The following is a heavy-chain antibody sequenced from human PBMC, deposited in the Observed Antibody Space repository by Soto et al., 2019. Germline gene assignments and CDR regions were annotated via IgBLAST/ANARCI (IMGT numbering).Heavy chain of an antibody. CDR3: ARQQYTVVTAFDV. D-gene: IGHD2-15*01. Sequence: QVQLQEWGPGLVKTSDTLSLTCTVSGGSITPYYWSWIRQPPGEGLEWIGYVSYSGKTGYNPSLKRRVSMSIDTSKNEFSLKLTSLTAADAATYYCARQQYTVVTAFDVWGQGTTVAVSS. J-gene: IGHJ3*01. V-gene: IGHV4-59*07. CDR2: VSYSGKT. CDR1: GGSITPYY.